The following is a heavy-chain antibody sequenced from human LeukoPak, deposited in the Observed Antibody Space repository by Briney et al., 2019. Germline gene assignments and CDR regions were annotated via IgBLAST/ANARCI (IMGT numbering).Heavy chain of an antibody. J-gene: IGHJ4*02. CDR2: VSYSGRT. D-gene: IGHD1-1*01. V-gene: IGHV4-59*08. Sequence: TSETLSLTRTVSGASISNYYWSWIRQPPGKGLECIGYVSYSGRTNHNPSLKSRVTISADTSKNQFSLKLTSVTAADTAVYYCARHERGAENLDYWGQGTLVTVSS. CDR3: ARHERGAENLDY. CDR1: GASISNYY.